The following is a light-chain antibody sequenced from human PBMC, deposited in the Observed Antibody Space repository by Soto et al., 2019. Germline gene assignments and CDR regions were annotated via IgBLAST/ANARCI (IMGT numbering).Light chain of an antibody. Sequence: EIVLTQSPGTLSLSPGERVTLSCRASQSVSSSYLAWYQQKPGQAPRLLIYGTSGRATGIPDRFSGSGSGTDFTLTISRLEPEDFAVYYCQQYGSSPMFTFGPGTKVDIK. CDR3: QQYGSSPMFT. V-gene: IGKV3-20*01. J-gene: IGKJ3*01. CDR1: QSVSSSY. CDR2: GTS.